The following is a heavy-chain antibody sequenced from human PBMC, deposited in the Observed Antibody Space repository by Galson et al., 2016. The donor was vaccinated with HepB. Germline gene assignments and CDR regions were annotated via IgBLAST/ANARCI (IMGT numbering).Heavy chain of an antibody. Sequence: SLRLSCAASGFTFDDFAMHWVRQAPGKGLEWVSGISWDSGSIGYADAVKGRFTISRDNAKNSLYLQMNSLRPEDTALYYCAKERHYSDNTGRYYYYGMDVWGQGTTVTVSS. CDR3: AKERHYSDNTGRYYYYGMDV. V-gene: IGHV3-9*01. D-gene: IGHD3-22*01. CDR1: GFTFDDFA. CDR2: ISWDSGSI. J-gene: IGHJ6*02.